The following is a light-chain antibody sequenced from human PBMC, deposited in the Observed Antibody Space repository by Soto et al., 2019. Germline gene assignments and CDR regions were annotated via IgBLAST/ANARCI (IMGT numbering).Light chain of an antibody. V-gene: IGLV1-40*01. J-gene: IGLJ1*01. CDR2: GNT. Sequence: QAVVTQPPSVSGAPGQRVTISCTGSSSNIGAGYDVHWYQQRPGTAPKLLIFGNTNRPSGVPDRFSGSKSGTSASLAITGLQAEDEGDYYCSSYTSSNTLYVFGTGTKLTVL. CDR3: SSYTSSNTLYV. CDR1: SSNIGAGYD.